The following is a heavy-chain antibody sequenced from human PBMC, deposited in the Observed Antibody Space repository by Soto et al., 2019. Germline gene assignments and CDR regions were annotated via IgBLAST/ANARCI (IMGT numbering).Heavy chain of an antibody. D-gene: IGHD3-10*01. J-gene: IGHJ4*02. V-gene: IGHV4-39*01. CDR3: ARAHRILWFGEFPLDY. CDR2: INYSGSI. Sequence: PSETLSLTCTVSGGSISSSSYYWGWIRQPPGKGLEWIGRINYSGSIYYNPSLKSRVTILVDTSKNQFSLKLSSVTAADTAVYYCARAHRILWFGEFPLDYWGQGTLVTVSS. CDR1: GGSISSSSYY.